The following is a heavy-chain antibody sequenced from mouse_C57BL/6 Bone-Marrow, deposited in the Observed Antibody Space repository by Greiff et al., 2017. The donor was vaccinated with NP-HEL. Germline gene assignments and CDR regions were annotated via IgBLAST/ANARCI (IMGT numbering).Heavy chain of an antibody. J-gene: IGHJ2*01. CDR2: IHPNSGST. Sequence: VQLQQPGAELVKPGASVKLSCKASGYTFTSYWMNWVKQRPGQGLEWIGVIHPNSGSTNYNEKFKSKATMTVDKSSSTAYMQLSSLTSEDSAVYYCARNYYGSSYFDYWGQGTTLTVSS. D-gene: IGHD1-1*01. CDR3: ARNYYGSSYFDY. V-gene: IGHV1-64*01. CDR1: GYTFTSYW.